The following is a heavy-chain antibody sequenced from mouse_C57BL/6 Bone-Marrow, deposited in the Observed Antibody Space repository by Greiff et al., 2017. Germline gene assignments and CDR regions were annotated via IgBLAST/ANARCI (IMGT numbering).Heavy chain of an antibody. V-gene: IGHV5-6*01. CDR2: ISSGGSYT. J-gene: IGHJ3*01. CDR3: ARRSSSLAY. Sequence: EVHLVESGGDLVKPGGSLKLSCAASGFTFSSYGMSWVRQTPDKRLEWVATISSGGSYTYYPDSVKGRFTISRDNAKNTLYLQMSRLKSEDTAMYYCARRSSSLAYWGQGTLVTVSA. CDR1: GFTFSSYG. D-gene: IGHD1-1*01.